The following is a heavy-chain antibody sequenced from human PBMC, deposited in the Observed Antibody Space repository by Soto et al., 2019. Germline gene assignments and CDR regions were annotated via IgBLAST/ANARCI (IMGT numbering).Heavy chain of an antibody. CDR3: ARDQGSSRTYYYYYGMDA. CDR1: GYTFTSYY. CDR2: INPSGGST. Sequence: ASVKVSCKASGYTFTSYYTHWVRQAPGQGLEWMGIINPSGGSTSYAQKFQGRVTMTRDTSTSTVYMELSSLRSEDTAVYYCARDQGSSRTYYYYYGMDAWGQGTTVTVSS. V-gene: IGHV1-46*01. D-gene: IGHD6-6*01. J-gene: IGHJ6*02.